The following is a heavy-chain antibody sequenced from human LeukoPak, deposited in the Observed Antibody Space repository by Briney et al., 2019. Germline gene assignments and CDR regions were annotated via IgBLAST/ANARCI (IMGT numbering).Heavy chain of an antibody. CDR3: ARFALRGMRSYGSQAFDI. CDR1: GYTFTSYG. Sequence: ASLKVSCKASGYTFTSYGISCVGQAPGQGLEWMGWMSAYNGNTNYAQKLQCRVTMTTDTSTSTAYMELRSLRSDDTAVYYCARFALRGMRSYGSQAFDIWGQGTMVTVSS. D-gene: IGHD5-18*01. V-gene: IGHV1-18*01. J-gene: IGHJ3*02. CDR2: MSAYNGNT.